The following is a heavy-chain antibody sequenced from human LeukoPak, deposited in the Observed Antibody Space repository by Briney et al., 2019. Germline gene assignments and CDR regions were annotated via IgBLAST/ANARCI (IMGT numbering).Heavy chain of an antibody. CDR3: AREPSPGRTPYYYYGMDV. CDR1: GGSISSYY. Sequence: SETLSLTCTVSGGSISSYYWSWIRQPPGKGPEWIGYIYYSGSTNYNPSLKSRVTISVDTSKNQFSLKLSSVTAADTAVYYCAREPSPGRTPYYYYGMDVWGQGTTVTVSS. V-gene: IGHV4-59*01. J-gene: IGHJ6*02. CDR2: IYYSGST. D-gene: IGHD2-15*01.